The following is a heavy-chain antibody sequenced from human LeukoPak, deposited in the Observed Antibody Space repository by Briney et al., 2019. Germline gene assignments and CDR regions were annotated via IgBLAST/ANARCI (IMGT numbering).Heavy chain of an antibody. CDR2: ISFDGRNT. D-gene: IGHD3-16*01. CDR1: GFIFYSYA. CDR3: AKESVWGSPPLPDAFDI. V-gene: IGHV3-30*18. J-gene: IGHJ3*02. Sequence: GGSLRLSCAASGFIFYSYALSWVRQAPGAGLEWVATISFDGRNTYYGDSVKGRFTISRDNSGRTLHLEMNGLRAEDTAVYYCAKESVWGSPPLPDAFDIWGQGTMVTVSS.